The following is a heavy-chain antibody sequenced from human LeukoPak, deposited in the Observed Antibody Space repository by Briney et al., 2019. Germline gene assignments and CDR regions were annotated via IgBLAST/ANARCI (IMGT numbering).Heavy chain of an antibody. V-gene: IGHV3-48*03. D-gene: IGHD4-17*01. Sequence: PGGSLRLSCAASGFTFSSYEMNWARQAPGKGLEWVSYISSSGSTIYYADSVKGRFTISRDNAKNSLYLQMDSLRAEDTAVYYCARVIYDYGDLLAYFDYWGQGTLVTVSS. CDR3: ARVIYDYGDLLAYFDY. CDR2: ISSSGSTI. CDR1: GFTFSSYE. J-gene: IGHJ4*02.